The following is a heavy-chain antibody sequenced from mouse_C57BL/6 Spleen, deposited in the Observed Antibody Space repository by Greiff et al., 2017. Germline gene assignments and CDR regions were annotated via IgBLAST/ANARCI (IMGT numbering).Heavy chain of an antibody. D-gene: IGHD3-2*02. CDR2: INPSTGGT. CDR1: GYSFTGYY. CDR3: ASSPAQAAWFAY. Sequence: EVQLQQSGPELVKPGASVKISCKASGYSFTGYYMNWVKQSPEKSLEWIGEINPSTGGTTYNQKFKAKATLTVEKSSSTAYMQLKSLTSEDSGVYYCASSPAQAAWFAYWGQGTLVTVSA. J-gene: IGHJ3*01. V-gene: IGHV1-42*01.